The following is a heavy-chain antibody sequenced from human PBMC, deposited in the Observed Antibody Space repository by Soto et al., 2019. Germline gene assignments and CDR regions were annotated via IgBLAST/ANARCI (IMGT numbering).Heavy chain of an antibody. D-gene: IGHD2-21*02. CDR1: GFTFSSYA. CDR2: ISGSGGST. Sequence: GGSLRLSCAASGFTFSSYAMSWVRQAPGKGLEWVSAISGSGGSTYYADSVKGRFTISRDNSKNTLYLQMNSLRAEDTAVYYCAKCLSVVTAIPNWFDPWGQGTLVTVSS. CDR3: AKCLSVVTAIPNWFDP. J-gene: IGHJ5*02. V-gene: IGHV3-23*01.